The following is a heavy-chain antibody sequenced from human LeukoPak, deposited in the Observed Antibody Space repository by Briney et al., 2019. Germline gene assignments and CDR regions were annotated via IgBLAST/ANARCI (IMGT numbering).Heavy chain of an antibody. Sequence: SETLSLTCTVSGGSISSGSYYWSWIRQPAGKGLEWIGRIYTSGSTNYNPSLKSRVTISVDTSKNQFSLKLSSVTAADTAVYYCARGSNYYDSSGYYYAGEGYYFDYWGQGTLVTVSS. CDR3: ARGSNYYDSSGYYYAGEGYYFDY. D-gene: IGHD3-22*01. V-gene: IGHV4-61*02. CDR1: GGSISSGSYY. J-gene: IGHJ4*02. CDR2: IYTSGST.